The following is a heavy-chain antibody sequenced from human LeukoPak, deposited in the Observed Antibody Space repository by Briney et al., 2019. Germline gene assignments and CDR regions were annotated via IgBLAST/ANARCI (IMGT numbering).Heavy chain of an antibody. V-gene: IGHV4-61*05. Sequence: TSETLSLTCTVSAGSISSSNYYWGWIRQPPGKGLEWIGRIYTSGSTNYNPSLKSRVTMSVDTSKNQFSLKLSSVTAADTAVYYCARQRNYYDSSGYDYWGQGTLVTVSS. CDR3: ARQRNYYDSSGYDY. CDR1: AGSISSSNYY. CDR2: IYTSGST. J-gene: IGHJ4*02. D-gene: IGHD3-22*01.